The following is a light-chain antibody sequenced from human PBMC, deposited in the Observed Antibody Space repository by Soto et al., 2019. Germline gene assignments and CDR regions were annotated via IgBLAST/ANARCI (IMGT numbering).Light chain of an antibody. CDR2: EVS. Sequence: QSALTPPPSASGSPGQSVTISCTGSSSDVGGYNYVSWYQQHPGKATKLMIYEVSKRPSGVPDRLSGSKSGNTASLTVSGLQAEDEADYYCSSYGGSNTVVFGGGTKLTVL. CDR1: SSDVGGYNY. CDR3: SSYGGSNTVV. V-gene: IGLV2-8*01. J-gene: IGLJ2*01.